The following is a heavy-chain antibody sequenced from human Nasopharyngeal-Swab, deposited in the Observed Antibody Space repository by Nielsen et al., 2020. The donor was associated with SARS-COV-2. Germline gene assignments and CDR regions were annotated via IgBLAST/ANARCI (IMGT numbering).Heavy chain of an antibody. J-gene: IGHJ6*02. Sequence: SVKVSCKASGFTFSISAIQWVRQARGQRLEWIGWIFVGSGNTNYAQKVQERVTITRDMSTSTAYMELTSLRSEDTAVYYCAASEMRADFLTGSFYYYDMDVWGQGTTVIVSS. D-gene: IGHD3-9*01. CDR3: AASEMRADFLTGSFYYYDMDV. CDR1: GFTFSISA. CDR2: IFVGSGNT. V-gene: IGHV1-58*02.